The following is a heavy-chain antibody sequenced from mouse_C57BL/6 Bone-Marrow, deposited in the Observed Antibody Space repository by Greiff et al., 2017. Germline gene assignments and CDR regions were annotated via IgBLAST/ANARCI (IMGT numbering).Heavy chain of an antibody. CDR3: ARGYYGSSWYFDV. D-gene: IGHD1-1*01. J-gene: IGHJ1*03. Sequence: EVKLQESGPGLVKPSQSLSLTCSVTGYSITSGYYWNWIRQFPGNKLEWMGYISYDGSNNYNPSLKNRISITRDKSKNQFFLKLNSVTTEDTATYYCARGYYGSSWYFDVWGTGTTVTVSS. V-gene: IGHV3-6*01. CDR2: ISYDGSN. CDR1: GYSITSGYY.